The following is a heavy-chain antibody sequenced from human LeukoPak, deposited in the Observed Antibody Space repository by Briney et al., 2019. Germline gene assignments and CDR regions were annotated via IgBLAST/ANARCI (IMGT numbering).Heavy chain of an antibody. J-gene: IGHJ5*02. CDR3: ARGDYYGSGTNWFDP. Sequence: PSETLSLTCAVSGGSISSSNWWSWVRPPPGKGLEWIGDIYHSGSTNYNPSLKSRVTISVDTSKNQFSLKLSSVTAADTAVYYCARGDYYGSGTNWFDPWGQGTLVTVSS. CDR2: IYHSGST. D-gene: IGHD3-10*01. V-gene: IGHV4-4*02. CDR1: GGSISSSNW.